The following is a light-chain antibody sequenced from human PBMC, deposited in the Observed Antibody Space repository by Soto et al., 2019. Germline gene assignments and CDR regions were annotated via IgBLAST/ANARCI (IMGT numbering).Light chain of an antibody. Sequence: EVVMTQSPATVSVFPGEGVTLSCRASQTISTDLAWYQQKPGQAPRLLIYGASTRATGVPDRFSGGGSGTEFTLTIISLQSEDFAFYYCQQNNKWPPVTFGGGTKVEIK. CDR3: QQNNKWPPVT. V-gene: IGKV3-15*01. CDR2: GAS. J-gene: IGKJ4*01. CDR1: QTISTD.